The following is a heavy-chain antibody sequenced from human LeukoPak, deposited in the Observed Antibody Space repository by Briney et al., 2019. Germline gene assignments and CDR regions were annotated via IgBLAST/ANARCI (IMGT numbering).Heavy chain of an antibody. CDR1: GFTFSSYE. V-gene: IGHV3-48*03. D-gene: IGHD1-26*01. CDR2: ITDSGTTI. J-gene: IGHJ5*02. Sequence: GGSLRLSCAASGFTFSSYEMNWVRQAPGKGLEWVSYITDSGTTIYYADSVKGRFTISRDNAKNSLYLQLNSLRAEDTAVYYCARSLVVGATYPYHWGQGTLVTVSS. CDR3: ARSLVVGATYPYH.